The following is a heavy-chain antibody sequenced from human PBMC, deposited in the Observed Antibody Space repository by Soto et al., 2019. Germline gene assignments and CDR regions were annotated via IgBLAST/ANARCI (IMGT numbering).Heavy chain of an antibody. CDR2: IYWDDDK. D-gene: IGHD2-15*01. CDR3: ARPLGYCSGGSCSWFDP. Sequence: QITLKESGPTLVKPTQTLTLTCTFSGFSLSTSGVGVGWLRQPPGKALEWLALIYWDDDKISNPSLKSRLTIAKDYSKNQVVLTMTHMYPVDTATYYCARPLGYCSGGSCSWFDPWCQGTLVTVSS. V-gene: IGHV2-5*02. J-gene: IGHJ5*02. CDR1: GFSLSTSGVG.